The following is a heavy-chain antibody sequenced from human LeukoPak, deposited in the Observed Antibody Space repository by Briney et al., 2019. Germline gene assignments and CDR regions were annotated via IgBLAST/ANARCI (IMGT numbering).Heavy chain of an antibody. V-gene: IGHV3-21*01. D-gene: IGHD2-21*02. J-gene: IGHJ1*01. CDR2: ISSSSSYI. Sequence: PGGSLRLSCAASGFTFSSYSMNWVRQAPGKGLEWVSSISSSSSYIYYADSVKGRFTISRDNAKNSLYLQMNSLRAEDTAVYYCARGVGPAYCGGDCYSQYFQHWGQGTLVTVSS. CDR3: ARGVGPAYCGGDCYSQYFQH. CDR1: GFTFSSYS.